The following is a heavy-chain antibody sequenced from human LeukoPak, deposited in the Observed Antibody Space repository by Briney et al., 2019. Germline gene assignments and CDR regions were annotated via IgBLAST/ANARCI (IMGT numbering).Heavy chain of an antibody. J-gene: IGHJ4*02. Sequence: ASVKVSCKASGYSFASFGINWVRQAPGQGLEWMGWISAYNGDTSYAQKLQGRVTMTTDTSTSTAYMDLRSLRSDDTAVYYYARGGYYGSGSFPDYWGQGTLVTVSS. CDR1: GYSFASFG. V-gene: IGHV1-18*01. D-gene: IGHD3-10*01. CDR2: ISAYNGDT. CDR3: ARGGYYGSGSFPDY.